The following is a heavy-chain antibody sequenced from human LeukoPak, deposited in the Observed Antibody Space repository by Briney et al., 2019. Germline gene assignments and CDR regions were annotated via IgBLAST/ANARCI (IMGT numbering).Heavy chain of an antibody. D-gene: IGHD4-17*01. CDR1: GFTFSSYA. J-gene: IGHJ5*01. CDR3: AKGPRTYGDYDS. V-gene: IGHV3-23*01. Sequence: GGSLRLSCGASGFTFSSYAMSWVRQAPGKGLEWVSAISGSGGSTYYADSVKGRFTISRDNSKNTLYLQMNSLRAVDTAVYYCAKGPRTYGDYDSWGQGTLVTVSS. CDR2: ISGSGGST.